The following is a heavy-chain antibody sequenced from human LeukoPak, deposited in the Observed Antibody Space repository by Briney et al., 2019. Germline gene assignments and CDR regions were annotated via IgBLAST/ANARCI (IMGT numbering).Heavy chain of an antibody. CDR1: GFTFSNYA. J-gene: IGHJ4*02. D-gene: IGHD5-18*01. CDR2: FSPSGGGT. Sequence: GGSLRLSCAASGFTFSNYAMSWVRQAPGKGLEWVSAFSPSGGGTYYADSVKGRFTISRDNAKNSLYLQMNSLRAEDTAVYYCASFTWIQLNYWGQGTLVTVSS. CDR3: ASFTWIQLNY. V-gene: IGHV3-23*01.